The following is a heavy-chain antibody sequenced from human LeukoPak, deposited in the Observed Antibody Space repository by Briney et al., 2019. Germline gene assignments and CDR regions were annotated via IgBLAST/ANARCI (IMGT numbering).Heavy chain of an antibody. D-gene: IGHD1-26*01. V-gene: IGHV4-34*01. CDR1: GGSFSGYY. CDR2: INHSGST. CDR3: ARDSVYSGSSLDY. J-gene: IGHJ4*02. Sequence: SETLSLTCAVYGGSFSGYYWSWIRQPPGKGLEWIGEINHSGSTNYNPSLKSRATISVDTSKNQFSLKLSSVTAADTAVYYCARDSVYSGSSLDYWGQGALVTVSS.